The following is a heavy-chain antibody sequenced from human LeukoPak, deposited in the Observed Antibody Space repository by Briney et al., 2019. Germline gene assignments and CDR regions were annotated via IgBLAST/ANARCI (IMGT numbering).Heavy chain of an antibody. CDR1: GFTFSSYA. V-gene: IGHV3-23*01. Sequence: GGSLRLSCAASGFTFSSYAMSWVRQAPGKGLEWVSAISGGGGSTYCADSVKGRFTISRDNSKNTLYLQMNSLRAEDTAVYYCAKNADSYCSGGSCYYYFDYWGQGTLVTVSS. D-gene: IGHD2-15*01. J-gene: IGHJ4*02. CDR2: ISGGGGST. CDR3: AKNADSYCSGGSCYYYFDY.